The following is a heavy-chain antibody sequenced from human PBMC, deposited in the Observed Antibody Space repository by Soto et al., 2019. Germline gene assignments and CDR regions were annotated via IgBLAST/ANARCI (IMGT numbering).Heavy chain of an antibody. CDR2: INSDGSST. V-gene: IGHV3-74*01. D-gene: IGHD2-2*01. CDR1: GFTFSSYW. J-gene: IGHJ6*02. Sequence: SGGSLRLSCAASGFTFSSYWMHWVRQAPGKGLVWVSRINSDGSSTSYADSVKGRFTISRDNAKNTLYLQMNSLRAEDTAVYYCARVAVVVPAAISYYYGMDVWGQGTTVTVSS. CDR3: ARVAVVVPAAISYYYGMDV.